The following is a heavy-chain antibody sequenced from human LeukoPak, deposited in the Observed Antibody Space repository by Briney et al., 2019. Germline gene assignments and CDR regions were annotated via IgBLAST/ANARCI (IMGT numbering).Heavy chain of an antibody. CDR2: ISYTETT. CDR3: ARLEKVDFMTYHYFPF. Sequence: PSETLSLTCTVSGGSISSYYWSWIRQPPGKGLEWIGYISYTETTNYNPSLKSRATISIDTSKNQFSLILNSVTAADTAIYYCARLEKVDFMTYHYFPFWGRGTLVTVSS. D-gene: IGHD3/OR15-3a*01. CDR1: GGSISSYY. V-gene: IGHV4-59*01. J-gene: IGHJ2*01.